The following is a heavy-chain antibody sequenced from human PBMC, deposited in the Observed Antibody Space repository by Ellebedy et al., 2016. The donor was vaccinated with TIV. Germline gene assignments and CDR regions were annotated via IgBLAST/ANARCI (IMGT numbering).Heavy chain of an antibody. D-gene: IGHD3-9*01. V-gene: IGHV3-23*01. CDR2: IGSRSEYT. J-gene: IGHJ4*02. CDR1: GFSFSTYA. CDR3: AKELVSRDSLSFDY. Sequence: GESLKISCAASGFSFSTYAMAWVRQAPGKGLEWLSAIGSRSEYTIYADSMKGRFTISRDNSKNTLWLQMYSLRAEDTAVYYCAKELVSRDSLSFDYWGLGTLVTVTS.